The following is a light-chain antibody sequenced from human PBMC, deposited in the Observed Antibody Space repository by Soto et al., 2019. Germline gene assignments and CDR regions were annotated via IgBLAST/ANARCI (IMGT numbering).Light chain of an antibody. CDR3: SSYSHSPPSYV. Sequence: QSVLTQPASVSGSPGLSITISCTGSSVDVGDYNSVSWYQQHPGKAPKVMIYHVTIRASGVSNRFSGSKSGNTASLTISGLQAEDEADYYCSSYSHSPPSYVFGTGTKVTVL. CDR1: SVDVGDYNS. J-gene: IGLJ1*01. CDR2: HVT. V-gene: IGLV2-14*03.